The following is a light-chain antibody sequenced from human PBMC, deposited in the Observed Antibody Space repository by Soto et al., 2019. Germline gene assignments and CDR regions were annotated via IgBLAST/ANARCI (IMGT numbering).Light chain of an antibody. V-gene: IGLV2-8*01. J-gene: IGLJ1*01. CDR1: SSDVGAYNF. CDR3: SSYAGSDNYV. CDR2: EVT. Sequence: QSVLTQPPSASGSPGQSVTISCTGTSSDVGAYNFVSWYQQHPGKAPKLMIYEVTKRPSGVPDRFSGSKSANTASLTVSGLQAEDEADYYCSSYAGSDNYVFGTGTKVT.